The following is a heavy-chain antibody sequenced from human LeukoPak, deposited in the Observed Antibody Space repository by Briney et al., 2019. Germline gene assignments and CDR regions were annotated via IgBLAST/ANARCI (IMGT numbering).Heavy chain of an antibody. CDR3: ARAMTVVVVAAGWFDP. CDR2: ISAYNGNT. V-gene: IGHV1-18*01. D-gene: IGHD2-15*01. Sequence: ASVKVSCKASGYTFTSYGISWVRQAPGQGLEWMGWISAYNGNTNYAQKLQGRVTMTRDTSTSTVYMELSSLRSDDTAVYYCARAMTVVVVAAGWFDPWGQGTLVTVSS. CDR1: GYTFTSYG. J-gene: IGHJ5*02.